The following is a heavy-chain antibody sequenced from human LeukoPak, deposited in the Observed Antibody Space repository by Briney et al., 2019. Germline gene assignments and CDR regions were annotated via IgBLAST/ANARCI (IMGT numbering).Heavy chain of an antibody. V-gene: IGHV3-7*05. D-gene: IGHD6-19*01. CDR3: ASVFGIAVAGTAR. J-gene: IGHJ4*02. CDR2: IKQDGSEK. Sequence: PGGSLRLSCAASGFTFSNYWMTWVRQAPGKGLEWVANIKQDGSEKYYVDSVKGRFTISRDNAENSLYLQMNSLRAEDTAVYYCASVFGIAVAGTARWGQGTLVTVSS. CDR1: GFTFSNYW.